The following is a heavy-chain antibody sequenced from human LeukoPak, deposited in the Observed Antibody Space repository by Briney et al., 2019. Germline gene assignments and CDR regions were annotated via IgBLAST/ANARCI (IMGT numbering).Heavy chain of an antibody. J-gene: IGHJ4*02. Sequence: PSETLSLTCTVSGDSISSSSYCWDWIRQPPGKGLEWIGNIYNSANTHYNPSLKTRITISVDTSKNQFSLKLSSVTAADTAVYYCARHGWELAFDYWGQGTLVTVSS. CDR3: ARHGWELAFDY. V-gene: IGHV4-39*01. CDR1: GDSISSSSYC. CDR2: IYNSANT. D-gene: IGHD1-26*01.